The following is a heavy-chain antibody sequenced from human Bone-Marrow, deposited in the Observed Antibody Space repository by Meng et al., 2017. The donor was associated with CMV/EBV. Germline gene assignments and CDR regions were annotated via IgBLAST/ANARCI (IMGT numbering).Heavy chain of an antibody. D-gene: IGHD3-3*01. CDR3: AKGAIFGVTAPDY. Sequence: GESLKISCAASGFTFSTYAMTWVRQAPGKGLEWVSTIRGSDGTASYADSVKGRFTISRDISQNTLYLQMNSLRAEDTAVYYCAKGAIFGVTAPDYWGQGTLVTVSS. V-gene: IGHV3-23*01. J-gene: IGHJ4*02. CDR1: GFTFSTYA. CDR2: IRGSDGTA.